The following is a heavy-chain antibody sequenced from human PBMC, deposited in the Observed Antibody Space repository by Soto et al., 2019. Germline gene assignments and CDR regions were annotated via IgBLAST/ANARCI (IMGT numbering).Heavy chain of an antibody. D-gene: IGHD6-19*01. J-gene: IGHJ4*02. CDR2: IYWNDDK. Sequence: QITLKESGPTLVRPTQTLTLTCTFSGFSLSTSGLGVGWIRQPPGKALEWLALIYWNDDKRYSPSLKARLTITKDTSKHQVVLTMTNMDPVDTATYYCAHRPSGWYLCDYWGQGTLVTVSS. V-gene: IGHV2-5*01. CDR3: AHRPSGWYLCDY. CDR1: GFSLSTSGLG.